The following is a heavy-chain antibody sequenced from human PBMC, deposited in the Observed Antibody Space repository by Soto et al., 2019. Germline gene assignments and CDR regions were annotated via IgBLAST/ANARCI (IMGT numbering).Heavy chain of an antibody. D-gene: IGHD6-13*01. CDR2: ISYDGSNK. CDR3: ARDAAQQLVLDY. Sequence: QVQLVESGGGVVQPGRSLRLSCAASGFTFSSYAMHWVXXXXXXXLEWVAVISYDGSNKYYADSVKGRFTISRDNSKNTLYLQMXXLRAEDTXVYYCARDAAQQLVLDYWGQGTLVTVSS. CDR1: GFTFSSYA. J-gene: IGHJ4*02. V-gene: IGHV3-30-3*01.